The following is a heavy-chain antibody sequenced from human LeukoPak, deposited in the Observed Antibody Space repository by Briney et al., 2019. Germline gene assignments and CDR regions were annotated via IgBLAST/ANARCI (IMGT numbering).Heavy chain of an antibody. CDR3: ARHHNYYYGMDV. V-gene: IGHV4-59*08. Sequence: PSETLSLTCTVSGGSVSTYYWSWIRQPPGKGLEWLGYIYYSGSTNYNPSLKSRVTISVDTSKNQFSLKLSSVTAADTAVYYCARHHNYYYGMDVWGQGTTVTVSS. J-gene: IGHJ6*02. CDR1: GGSVSTYY. CDR2: IYYSGST.